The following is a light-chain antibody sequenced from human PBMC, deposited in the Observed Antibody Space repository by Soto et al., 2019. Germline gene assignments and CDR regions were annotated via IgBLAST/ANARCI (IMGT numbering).Light chain of an antibody. CDR3: ASWDDSRKGVV. J-gene: IGLJ2*01. CDR1: SSNIGSNT. CDR2: SND. V-gene: IGLV1-44*01. Sequence: QSVLTQPPSASGTPGQRVTISCSGSSSNIGSNTVTWYQHLPGTAPKLLIYSNDQRTSGVPDRFSGSKSGTSASLAISGLQSEDEADYYYASWDDSRKGVVFGGGTKDTVL.